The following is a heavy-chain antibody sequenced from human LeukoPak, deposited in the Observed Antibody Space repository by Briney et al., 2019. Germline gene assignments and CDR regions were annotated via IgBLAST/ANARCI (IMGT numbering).Heavy chain of an antibody. CDR2: ISWNSGSI. D-gene: IGHD5-18*01. CDR3: ARMTWIQLWLQEDY. J-gene: IGHJ4*02. Sequence: GGSLRLSCAASGFTFDDYAMHWVRQAPGKGLEWVSGISWNSGSIGYADSVKGRFTISRDNAKNSLYLQMNSLRAEDTAVYYCARMTWIQLWLQEDYWGQGTLVTVSS. CDR1: GFTFDDYA. V-gene: IGHV3-9*01.